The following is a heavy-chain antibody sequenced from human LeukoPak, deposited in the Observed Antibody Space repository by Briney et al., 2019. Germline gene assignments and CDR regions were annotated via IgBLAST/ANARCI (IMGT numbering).Heavy chain of an antibody. CDR2: INPNSGGT. J-gene: IGHJ3*02. Sequence: ASVKVSCKASGYTFTGYYMHWVRQAPGQGLEWVGWINPNSGGTNYAQTFQGRVTMTRDTSISTAYMELSRLRADDTAVYYCARVFGSRGWRRAGAFVIWREGTMVSVSS. CDR3: ARVFGSRGWRRAGAFVI. CDR1: GYTFTGYY. V-gene: IGHV1-2*02. D-gene: IGHD6-19*01.